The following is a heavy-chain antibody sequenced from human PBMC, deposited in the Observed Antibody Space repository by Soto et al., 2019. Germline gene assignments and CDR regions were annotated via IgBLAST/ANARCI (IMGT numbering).Heavy chain of an antibody. CDR3: ASGARRWYPYVFDS. J-gene: IGHJ4*02. CDR2: IIPYYNTL. V-gene: IGHV1-69*01. Sequence: QAQVVQSGAEVRKPGSSVKLSCKASEGTFNSYAIAWGRQAPGQGLEWMGGIIPYYNTLNYAQKFHDRITITADDSTNTVYMELSSLTADDTAVYFSASGARRWYPYVFDSWAQGTLVTVSS. CDR1: EGTFNSYA. D-gene: IGHD6-13*01.